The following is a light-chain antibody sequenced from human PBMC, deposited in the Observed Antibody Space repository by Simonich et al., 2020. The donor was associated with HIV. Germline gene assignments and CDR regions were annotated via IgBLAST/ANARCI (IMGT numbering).Light chain of an antibody. J-gene: IGKJ3*01. CDR2: GAS. V-gene: IGKV3-15*01. CDR1: QSISSN. CDR3: QQRSNWPPKFT. Sequence: EIVMTQSPATLSVSPGERPTLSCRASQSISSNLAGYQQKPGQAPRLLIYGASTRATGIPARFSGSGAWTDFTLTISSLEPEDFAVYYCQQRSNWPPKFTFGPGTKVDIK.